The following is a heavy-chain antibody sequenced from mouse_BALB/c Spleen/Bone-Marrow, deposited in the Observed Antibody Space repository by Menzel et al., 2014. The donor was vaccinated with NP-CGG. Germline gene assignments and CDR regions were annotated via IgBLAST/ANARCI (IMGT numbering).Heavy chain of an antibody. V-gene: IGHV14-3*02. D-gene: IGHD1-1*01. CDR3: ANYYYGYYFDS. CDR1: GFNIKDTY. CDR2: IDPANGNT. Sequence: VQLQQSGAELVKPGASVKLSCTASGFNIKDTYMHWVKQRPEQGLEWIRRIDPANGNTKYDPKFQGKATITADTSSNTAYLQLSSLTSEDTAVYYCANYYYGYYFDSWGQGTTLTVSS. J-gene: IGHJ2*01.